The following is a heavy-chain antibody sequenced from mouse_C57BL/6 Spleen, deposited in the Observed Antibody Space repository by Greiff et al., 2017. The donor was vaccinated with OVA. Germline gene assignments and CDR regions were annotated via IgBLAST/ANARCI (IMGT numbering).Heavy chain of an antibody. CDR3: ARGSAMARRGFAY. V-gene: IGHV1-26*01. J-gene: IGHJ3*01. Sequence: VQLQQSGPELVKPGASVKISCKASGYTFTDYYMNWVKQSHGKSLEWIGDINPNNGGTNSKQQFKGKAPLTVDKSYSTAYMELRSLTSEDSAVYYCARGSAMARRGFAYWGQGTLVTVSA. D-gene: IGHD2-1*01. CDR2: INPNNGGT. CDR1: GYTFTDYY.